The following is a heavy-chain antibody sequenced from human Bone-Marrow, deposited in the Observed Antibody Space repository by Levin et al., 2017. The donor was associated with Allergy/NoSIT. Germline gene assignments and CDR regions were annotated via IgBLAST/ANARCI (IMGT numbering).Heavy chain of an antibody. J-gene: IGHJ6*02. D-gene: IGHD4/OR15-4a*01. CDR3: AMDRCFNYYGRDV. CDR2: ISHSGST. CDR1: GGSISSNNW. V-gene: IGHV4-4*02. Sequence: SETLSLTCAVSGGSISSNNWWSWVRQPPGKELEWIGEISHSGSTNYNPSLKSRTIISVDNSKHQFSLKLKSVTATATAVSYCAMDRCFNYYGRDVWGQGTTVTVS.